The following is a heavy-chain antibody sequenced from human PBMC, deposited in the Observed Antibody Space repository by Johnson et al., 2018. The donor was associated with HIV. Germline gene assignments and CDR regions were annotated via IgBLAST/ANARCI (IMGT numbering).Heavy chain of an antibody. J-gene: IGHJ3*02. D-gene: IGHD1-26*01. CDR2: ISYDGSNK. CDR1: RFTFSSYA. Sequence: QVQLVESGGGVVQPGRSLRLSCAASRFTFSSYAMHWVRQAPGKGLEWVAVISYDGSNKYYADSVKGRFTISRDNSKNTLYLQMNSLRVEDTAVYYCARGSWVSGGYGIWYAFDIWGQGTKGTVSS. V-gene: IGHV3-30*04. CDR3: ARGSWVSGGYGIWYAFDI.